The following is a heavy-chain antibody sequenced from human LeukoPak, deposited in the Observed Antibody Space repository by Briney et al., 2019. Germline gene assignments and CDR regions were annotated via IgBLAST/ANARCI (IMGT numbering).Heavy chain of an antibody. CDR2: IYYSGST. Sequence: SETLSLTCTVSGGSISSYYWSWIRQPPGKGLEWIGYIYYSGSTNYNPSLKSRVTISVDTSKNQFSLKLSSVTAADTAVYYCARADGSGSPNFDYWGQGTLVTVSS. CDR1: GGSISSYY. D-gene: IGHD3-10*01. V-gene: IGHV4-59*12. J-gene: IGHJ4*02. CDR3: ARADGSGSPNFDY.